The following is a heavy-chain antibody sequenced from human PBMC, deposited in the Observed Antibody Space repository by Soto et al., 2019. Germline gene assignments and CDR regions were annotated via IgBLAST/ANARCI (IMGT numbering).Heavy chain of an antibody. Sequence: SETLSLTCDVYGGSISSYYWSWIRQPPGKGLEWIGYIYYSGSTNYNPSLKSRVTISVDTSKNQFSLKLSSVTAADTAVYYCARSVKYEDLDYWGQGTLVTVSS. V-gene: IGHV4-59*08. J-gene: IGHJ4*02. CDR1: GGSISSYY. D-gene: IGHD2-15*01. CDR3: ARSVKYEDLDY. CDR2: IYYSGST.